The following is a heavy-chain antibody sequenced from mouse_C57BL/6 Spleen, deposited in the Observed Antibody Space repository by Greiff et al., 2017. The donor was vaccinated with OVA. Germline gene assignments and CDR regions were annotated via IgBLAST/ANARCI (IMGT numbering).Heavy chain of an antibody. CDR3: ARSYFDV. Sequence: QVQLKESGSELVKPGASVKISCKASGYAFSSSWMNWVKQRPGKGLEWIGRIYPGDGDTNYNGKFKGKATLTADKSSSTAYMQLSSLTSEDSAVYFCARSYFDVWGTGTTVTVSS. CDR1: GYAFSSSW. CDR2: IYPGDGDT. J-gene: IGHJ1*03. V-gene: IGHV1-82*01.